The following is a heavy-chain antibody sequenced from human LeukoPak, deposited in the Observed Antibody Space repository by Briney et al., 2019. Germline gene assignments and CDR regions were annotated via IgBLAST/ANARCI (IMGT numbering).Heavy chain of an antibody. CDR3: ARGSWSYYYMDV. D-gene: IGHD6-13*01. J-gene: IGHJ6*03. CDR2: IYYSGST. V-gene: IGHV4-59*01. CDR1: GGSISSYY. Sequence: ETLXXXCTVSGGSISSYYWSWIRQPPGKGLEWIRYIYYSGSTNYNPSLKSRVTISVDTSKNQFSLKLSSVTAADTAVYYCARGSWSYYYMDVWGKGTTVTISS.